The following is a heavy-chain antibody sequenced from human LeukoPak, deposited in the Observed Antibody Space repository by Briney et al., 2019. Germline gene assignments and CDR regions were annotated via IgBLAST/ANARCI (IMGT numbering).Heavy chain of an antibody. D-gene: IGHD3-10*01. CDR1: GGSISSYY. CDR3: ARVWDYYRSGSFDF. CDR2: IYTSGST. J-gene: IGHJ3*01. Sequence: SETLSLTCTVSGGSISSYYWSWIRQPAGKGLEWIGRIYTSGSTNYNPSLKSRVTMSLDTSKNQISLKLSAVTAADTALYYCARVWDYYRSGSFDFWGQGTMVTVSS. V-gene: IGHV4-4*07.